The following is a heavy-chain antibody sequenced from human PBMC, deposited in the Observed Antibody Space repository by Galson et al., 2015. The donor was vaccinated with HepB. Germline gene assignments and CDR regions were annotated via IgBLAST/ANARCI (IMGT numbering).Heavy chain of an antibody. CDR2: IIPILGIA. J-gene: IGHJ6*02. CDR1: GGTFSSYT. Sequence: SVKVSCKASGGTFSSYTISWVRQAPGQGLEWMGRIIPILGIANYAQKFQGRVTITADKSTSTAYMELSGLRSEDTAVYYCARWTVTTHYYYYGMDVWGQGTTVTVSS. CDR3: ARWTVTTHYYYYGMDV. D-gene: IGHD4-17*01. V-gene: IGHV1-69*02.